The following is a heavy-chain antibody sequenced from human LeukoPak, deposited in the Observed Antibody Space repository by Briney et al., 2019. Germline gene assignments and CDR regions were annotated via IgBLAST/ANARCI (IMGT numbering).Heavy chain of an antibody. CDR2: IYTSGST. V-gene: IGHV4-61*02. CDR1: GGSISSGSYY. Sequence: SETLSLTCTVSGGSISSGSYYWSWIRQPAGKGLEWIGRIYTSGSTNYNPSLKSRVTISVDTSKNQFSLKLSSVPAADTAVYYCARAFTYYYDSSGLDAFDIWGQGTMVTVSS. J-gene: IGHJ3*02. D-gene: IGHD3-22*01. CDR3: ARAFTYYYDSSGLDAFDI.